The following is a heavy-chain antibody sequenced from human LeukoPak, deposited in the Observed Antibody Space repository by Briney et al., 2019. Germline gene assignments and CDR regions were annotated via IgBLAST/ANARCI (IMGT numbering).Heavy chain of an antibody. D-gene: IGHD3-10*01. CDR2: ISGSGGST. CDR3: ARGHHYYTSGNYRSWFDS. CDR1: GFTFSSYA. Sequence: PGGSLRLSCAASGFTFSSYAMSWVRQAPGKGLEWVSAISGSGGSTYYADSVKGRFTISRDNAKNSLYLQMNSLRAEDTAVYYCARGHHYYTSGNYRSWFDSWGQGTLVTVSS. V-gene: IGHV3-23*01. J-gene: IGHJ5*01.